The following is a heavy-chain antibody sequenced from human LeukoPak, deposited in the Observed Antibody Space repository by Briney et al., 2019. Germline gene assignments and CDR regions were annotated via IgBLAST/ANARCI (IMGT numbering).Heavy chain of an antibody. CDR3: ARSEGGYGEDY. J-gene: IGHJ4*02. D-gene: IGHD4-17*01. CDR1: GFTFRSYD. V-gene: IGHV3-13*04. Sequence: PGGSLRLSCAASGFTFRSYDMHWVRQPTGEGLEWVSAIGTAGDTYYPGSVKGRFTISREDAKNSLYLQMNSLRAEDTAVYYCARSEGGYGEDYWGQGTLVTVSS. CDR2: IGTAGDT.